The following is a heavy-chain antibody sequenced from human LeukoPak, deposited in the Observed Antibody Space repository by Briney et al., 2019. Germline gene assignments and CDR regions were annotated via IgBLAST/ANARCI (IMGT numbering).Heavy chain of an antibody. D-gene: IGHD3-9*01. V-gene: IGHV4-39*07. Sequence: SETLSLTCTVSGGSISSSSYYWGWIRQPPGKGLEWIGSIYYSGSTYYNPSLKSRVTISVDTSKNQFSLKLSSATAADTAVYYCARWQAGLRYFDWYSLTPPGNWFDPWGQGTLVTVSS. CDR3: ARWQAGLRYFDWYSLTPPGNWFDP. CDR1: GGSISSSSYY. J-gene: IGHJ5*02. CDR2: IYYSGST.